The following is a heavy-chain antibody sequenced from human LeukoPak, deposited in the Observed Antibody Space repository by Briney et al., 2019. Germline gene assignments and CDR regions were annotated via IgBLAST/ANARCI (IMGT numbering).Heavy chain of an antibody. J-gene: IGHJ5*02. CDR1: GYSISSDYY. D-gene: IGHD3-22*01. Sequence: NPSETLSLTCAVSGYSISSDYYWGWVRQPPGKGLEWIASMYHSGSTNYNPSLKSRVTISVDTSKNQFSLKLSSVTAADTAVYYCARTYYYDSSGYWRRTNWFAPWGQGTLVTVSS. CDR2: MYHSGST. CDR3: ARTYYYDSSGYWRRTNWFAP. V-gene: IGHV4-38-2*01.